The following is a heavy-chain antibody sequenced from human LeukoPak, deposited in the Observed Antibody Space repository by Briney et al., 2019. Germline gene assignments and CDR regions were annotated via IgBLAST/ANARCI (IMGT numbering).Heavy chain of an antibody. Sequence: SETLSLTCTVSGGSISSYYWSWVRQPAGKGLEWIGRIYTSGSTNYNPSLKSRVTMSVDTSKHQFSLKLSSVTAADTAVYYCARDGGSTGYFDYWGQGTLVTVSS. D-gene: IGHD2-2*01. CDR2: IYTSGST. CDR3: ARDGGSTGYFDY. J-gene: IGHJ4*02. CDR1: GGSISSYY. V-gene: IGHV4-4*07.